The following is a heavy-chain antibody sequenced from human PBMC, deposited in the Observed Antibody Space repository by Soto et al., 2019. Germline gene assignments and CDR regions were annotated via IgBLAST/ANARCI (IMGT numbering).Heavy chain of an antibody. CDR3: ARKGSGDYALDY. J-gene: IGHJ4*02. CDR1: GFSLSTSGVG. V-gene: IGHV2-5*02. CDR2: IYWDDVK. D-gene: IGHD4-17*01. Sequence: SGPTLVNPTQTLTLTCTFSGFSLSTSGVGVGWIRQPPGKALEWLAVIYWDDVKHYSPSLERRLTITKDTSESEVVLTMTNMDPVDTATYYCARKGSGDYALDYWGQGILVTVSS.